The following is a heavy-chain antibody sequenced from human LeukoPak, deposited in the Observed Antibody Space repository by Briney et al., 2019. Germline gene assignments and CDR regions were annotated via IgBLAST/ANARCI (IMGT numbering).Heavy chain of an antibody. CDR1: GYTFTSYG. D-gene: IGHD2-2*01. V-gene: IGHV1-69*13. Sequence: ASVKVSCKASGYTFTSYGISWVRQAPGQGLEWMGGIIPIFGTANYAQKFQGRVTITADESTSTAYMDLSSLRSEDAAVYYCARGVSTGYCSSTSCFSFDYWGQGTLVTVSS. J-gene: IGHJ4*02. CDR3: ARGVSTGYCSSTSCFSFDY. CDR2: IIPIFGTA.